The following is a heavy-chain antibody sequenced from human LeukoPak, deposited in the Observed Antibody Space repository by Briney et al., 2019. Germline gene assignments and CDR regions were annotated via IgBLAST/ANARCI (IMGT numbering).Heavy chain of an antibody. CDR1: GFTFSDYY. D-gene: IGHD3-10*01. CDR2: ITRSGSTI. Sequence: GGALRLSCAASGFTFSDYYMSWIRQAPGKGVDLFSYITRSGSTIYYADSVKGRFTISRDNAKNSLYLQMNSLRAEDTAVYYCARDRASFVYWGQGTLVTVSS. CDR3: ARDRASFVY. V-gene: IGHV3-11*01. J-gene: IGHJ4*02.